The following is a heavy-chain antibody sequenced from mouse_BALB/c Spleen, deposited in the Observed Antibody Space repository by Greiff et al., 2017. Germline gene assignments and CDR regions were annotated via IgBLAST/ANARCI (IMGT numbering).Heavy chain of an antibody. D-gene: IGHD6-1*01. CDR2: IDPSDSYT. J-gene: IGHJ2*01. Sequence: QLQLQQPGAELVKPGASVKLSCKASGYTFTSYWMHWVKQRPGQGLEWIGEIDPSDSYTNYNQKFKGKATLTVDKSSSTAYMQLSSLTSEDSAVYYCARSQLKVDYWGQGTTLTVSS. CDR3: ARSQLKVDY. V-gene: IGHV1-69*02. CDR1: GYTFTSYW.